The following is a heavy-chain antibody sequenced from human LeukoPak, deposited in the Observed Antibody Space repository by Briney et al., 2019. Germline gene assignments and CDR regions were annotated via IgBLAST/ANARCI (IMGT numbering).Heavy chain of an antibody. J-gene: IGHJ6*03. Sequence: PSETLSLTCTVSGYSISSGYYWDWIRQPPGKGLEWIGNIYHSGSTYYNPSLKSRVTISVDTPKNQFSLKLSSVTAADTAVYYCARGGYMDVWGKGTTVTVSS. CDR1: GYSISSGYY. V-gene: IGHV4-38-2*02. CDR2: IYHSGST. CDR3: ARGGYMDV.